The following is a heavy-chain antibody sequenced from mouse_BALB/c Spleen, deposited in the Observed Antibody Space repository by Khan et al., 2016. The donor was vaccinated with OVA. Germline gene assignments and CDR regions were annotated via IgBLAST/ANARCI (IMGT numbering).Heavy chain of an antibody. CDR3: TRGGYYCISLFAY. Sequence: LQQPGSELVRPGASVKLSCKASGYTFTSYWMHWGKQRHGQGLEWIGNIYPGSGSTNYDEMFKSKGTLTVDKSSSTADRHLSSLTSEDSTVYVCTRGGYYCISLFAYWGQVTLVTVSA. J-gene: IGHJ3*01. CDR2: IYPGSGST. V-gene: IGHV1S22*01. D-gene: IGHD3-1*01. CDR1: GYTFTSYW.